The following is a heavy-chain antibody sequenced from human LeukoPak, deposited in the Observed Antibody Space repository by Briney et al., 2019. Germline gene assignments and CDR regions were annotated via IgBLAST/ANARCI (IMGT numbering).Heavy chain of an antibody. D-gene: IGHD5-24*01. J-gene: IGHJ4*02. CDR2: IYYTGST. Sequence: SETLSLTCSVSGDSIKTYYWSWIRQSPGKGLEWIGFIYYTGSTDSNPSLKSRVTMSIDTSENQFSLNLRSVTAADTALYYCARGRDGYSDWGQGTLVTVSS. CDR1: GDSIKTYY. CDR3: ARGRDGYSD. V-gene: IGHV4-59*01.